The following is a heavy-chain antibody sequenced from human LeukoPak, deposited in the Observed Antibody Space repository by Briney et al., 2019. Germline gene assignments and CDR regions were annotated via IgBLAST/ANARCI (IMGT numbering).Heavy chain of an antibody. CDR3: ARVRHGDYTHPYLDY. V-gene: IGHV3-23*01. Sequence: PGGSLRLSCAASGFTFSSYAMSWVRQAPGKGLEWVSAISGSGGSTYYADSVKGRFTISRDNSKNTLYLQMNSLRAEDTAVYYCARVRHGDYTHPYLDYWGQGTLVTVSS. CDR1: GFTFSSYA. D-gene: IGHD4-17*01. CDR2: ISGSGGST. J-gene: IGHJ4*02.